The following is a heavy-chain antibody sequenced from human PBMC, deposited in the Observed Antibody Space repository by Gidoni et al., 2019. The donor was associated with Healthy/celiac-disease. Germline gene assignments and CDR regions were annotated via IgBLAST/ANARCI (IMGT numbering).Heavy chain of an antibody. Sequence: QVQLVQSGAEVKKPGASVKVSCKASGYTFTSSDINWVRQAPGQGLEWMGWMNPNSGNTGYAQKFQGRVTMTRNTSISTAYMELSSLRSEDTAVYYCARRRSLIAAAGTNWFDPWGQGTLVTVSS. CDR2: MNPNSGNT. D-gene: IGHD6-13*01. CDR1: GYTFTSSD. J-gene: IGHJ5*02. V-gene: IGHV1-8*01. CDR3: ARRRSLIAAAGTNWFDP.